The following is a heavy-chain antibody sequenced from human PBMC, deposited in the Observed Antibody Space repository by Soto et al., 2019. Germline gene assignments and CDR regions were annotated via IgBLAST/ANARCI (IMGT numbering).Heavy chain of an antibody. V-gene: IGHV1-24*01. CDR3: ARFYYDSSSLREGAYYYYYYGMDV. J-gene: IGHJ6*02. Sequence: ASVKVSCKVSGYTLTELSMHWVRQAPGKGLEWMGGFDPEDGETIYAQKFQGRVTMTEDTSTDTAYMELSSLRSEDTAVYYCARFYYDSSSLREGAYYYYYYGMDVWGQGTTVTVSS. CDR1: GYTLTELS. D-gene: IGHD3-22*01. CDR2: FDPEDGET.